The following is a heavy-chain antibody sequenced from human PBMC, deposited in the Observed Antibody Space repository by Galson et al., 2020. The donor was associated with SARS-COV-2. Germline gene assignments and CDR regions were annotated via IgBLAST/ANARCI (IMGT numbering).Heavy chain of an antibody. CDR2: IYYTEST. J-gene: IGHJ3*02. D-gene: IGHD6-13*01. CDR3: TRVMEAGEDASDI. V-gene: IGHV4-38-2*02. CDR1: GYSISSGYY. Sequence: SETLSLTCTVSGYSISSGYYWGWIRQPPGKGLEWIGHIYYTESTYHNPSLKSRVTISVDTSTNQFSLQLRSVTAADTAVYYCTRVMEAGEDASDIWGQGTMVTVSS.